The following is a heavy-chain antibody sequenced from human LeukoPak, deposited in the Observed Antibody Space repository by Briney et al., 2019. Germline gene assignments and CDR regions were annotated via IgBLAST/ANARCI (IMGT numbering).Heavy chain of an antibody. V-gene: IGHV3-23*01. CDR2: ISGSGGST. D-gene: IGHD6-13*01. CDR3: AKSSSSWFDYYYYYMDV. CDR1: GFTFSSYG. J-gene: IGHJ6*03. Sequence: GGSLRLSCAASGFTFSSYGMSWVRQAPGKGLEWVSAISGSGGSTYYADSVKGRFTISRDNSKNTLYLQMNSLSAEDTAVYYCAKSSSSWFDYYYYYMDVWGKGTTVTISS.